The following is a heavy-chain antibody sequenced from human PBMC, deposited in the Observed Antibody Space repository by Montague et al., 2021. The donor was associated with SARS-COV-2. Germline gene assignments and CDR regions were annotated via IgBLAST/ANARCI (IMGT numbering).Heavy chain of an antibody. CDR3: ARDLAGYYGSGSYGGMDV. CDR2: IYYSGST. V-gene: IGHV4-59*12. D-gene: IGHD3-10*01. Sequence: SETLSLTCTVSGGSIISDYCSWIRQPPGKGLLLIGSIYYSGSTYYNPSLKSRVTISVDTSKNQFSLKLSSVTAADTAVYYCARDLAGYYGSGSYGGMDVWGQGNRVNVSS. J-gene: IGHJ6*02. CDR1: GGSIISDY.